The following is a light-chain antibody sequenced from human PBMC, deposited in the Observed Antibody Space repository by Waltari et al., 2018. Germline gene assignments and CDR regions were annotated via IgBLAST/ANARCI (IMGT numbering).Light chain of an antibody. V-gene: IGKV1-5*03. CDR1: QSVSRR. CDR3: QQYSTYPLT. Sequence: QMTQSPSTLTASVGDRVTITCRASQSVSRRLAWYQQTPGKAPNLLIYKASTLGGGVPSRFSGSGSGTEFTLTISSLQPDDFVTYYCQQYSTYPLTFGGGTKVEI. J-gene: IGKJ4*01. CDR2: KAS.